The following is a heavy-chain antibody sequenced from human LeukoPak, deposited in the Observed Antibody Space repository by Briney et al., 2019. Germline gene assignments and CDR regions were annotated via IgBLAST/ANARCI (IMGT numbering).Heavy chain of an antibody. J-gene: IGHJ4*02. Sequence: SETLSLTCAVYGGSFSGYYWSWIRQPPGKGLEWIGEINHSGSTNYNPSLKSRVTISVDTSKNQFSLKLSSVTAADTAVHYCARVMVRGVIIDYWGQGTLVTVSS. V-gene: IGHV4-34*01. D-gene: IGHD3-10*01. CDR2: INHSGST. CDR3: ARVMVRGVIIDY. CDR1: GGSFSGYY.